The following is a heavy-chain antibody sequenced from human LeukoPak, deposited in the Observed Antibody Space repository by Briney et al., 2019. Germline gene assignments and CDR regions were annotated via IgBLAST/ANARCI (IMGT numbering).Heavy chain of an antibody. J-gene: IGHJ3*02. CDR1: RSTFITSA. CDR2: IVVGSGYT. D-gene: IGHD4-17*01. Sequence: ASVKVSCKASRSTFITSAVQWVRQARGQRLEWIGWIVVGSGYTSYAQKFQGRVSITWDMSTSTVYMELTSLRSEDTAVYYCARDQVTYGDQGAFDIWGQGTMVTVSS. CDR3: ARDQVTYGDQGAFDI. V-gene: IGHV1-58*01.